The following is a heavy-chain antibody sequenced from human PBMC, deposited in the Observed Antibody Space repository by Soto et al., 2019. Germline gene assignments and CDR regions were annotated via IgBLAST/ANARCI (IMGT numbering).Heavy chain of an antibody. CDR1: GFSFSSYS. CDR2: VSFDGNNK. CDR3: ARGRRFGDGYSLGFDY. J-gene: IGHJ4*02. Sequence: QVQLVESGGGVVQPGRSLRLSCVGTGFSFSSYSMHWVRQAPGKGLEWVAVVSFDGNNKYYANSVKDRFTVSRDNSKNTMYVQMNRRKPEDTAVYYCARGRRFGDGYSLGFDYWGQGTLVTVSS. V-gene: IGHV3-30-3*01. D-gene: IGHD5-18*01.